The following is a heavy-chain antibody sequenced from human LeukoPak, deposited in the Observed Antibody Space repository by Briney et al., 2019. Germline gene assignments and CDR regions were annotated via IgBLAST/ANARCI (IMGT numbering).Heavy chain of an antibody. J-gene: IGHJ4*02. V-gene: IGHV3-23*01. CDR3: AKNMLLYQLLSGDLDY. Sequence: GSLRLSCAASGFTFSSYSMNWVRQAPGKGLEWVSVISGTGGSTYYADSVKGRFTISRDNSKNTLYLQMNSLRAEDTAVYYCAKNMLLYQLLSGDLDYWGQGTLVTVSS. CDR1: GFTFSSYS. CDR2: ISGTGGST. D-gene: IGHD2-2*01.